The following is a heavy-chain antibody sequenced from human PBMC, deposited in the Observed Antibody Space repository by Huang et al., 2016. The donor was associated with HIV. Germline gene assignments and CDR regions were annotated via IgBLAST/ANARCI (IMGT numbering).Heavy chain of an antibody. Sequence: EVRFQESGGGQVQPGGSLKLSCVASGFTFLDFWMHWARQVPGEGGVWVARINSDGTYIDYADSVRGRFVVSRNNARDILSLEMSSLRQEDTGVYFCAVGGRTASYFHFDPRGQGIPVIV. D-gene: IGHD3-9*01. CDR2: INSDGTYI. CDR1: GFTFLDFW. V-gene: IGHV3-74*01. J-gene: IGHJ5*02. CDR3: AVGGRTASYFHFDP.